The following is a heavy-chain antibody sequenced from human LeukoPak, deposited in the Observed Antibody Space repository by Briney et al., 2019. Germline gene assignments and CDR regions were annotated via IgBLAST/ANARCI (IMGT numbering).Heavy chain of an antibody. D-gene: IGHD2-15*01. Sequence: PSETLSLTCTVSGGSISDYYWSWIRQPPGKGLEWIGYIYYTGSTNYNPSLKSRVTMSVDTSKNQFPLKLTSVTAADSAVYYCARLWSGGSSPDYWGQGTLVIVSS. J-gene: IGHJ4*02. CDR3: ARLWSGGSSPDY. CDR1: GGSISDYY. V-gene: IGHV4-59*08. CDR2: IYYTGST.